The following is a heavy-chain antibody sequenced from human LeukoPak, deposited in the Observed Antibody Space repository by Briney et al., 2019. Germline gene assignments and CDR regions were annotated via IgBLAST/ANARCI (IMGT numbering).Heavy chain of an antibody. CDR3: APTSAAPGISCFDP. J-gene: IGHJ5*02. D-gene: IGHD6-13*01. V-gene: IGHV4-31*03. CDR2: IHYSGSI. CDR1: GGSISSSSYY. Sequence: SETLSLTCTVSGGSISSSSYYWGWIRQPPGKGLEWIGYIHYSGSIYYNPSLKSRVTISVDTSQNQFSLTLSSVTAADTAMYYCAPTSAAPGISCFDPWGQGTLVTVSS.